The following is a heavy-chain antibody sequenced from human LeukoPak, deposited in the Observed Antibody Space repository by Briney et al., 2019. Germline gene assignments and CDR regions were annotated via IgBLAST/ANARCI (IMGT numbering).Heavy chain of an antibody. D-gene: IGHD6-13*01. CDR2: IYTSGST. CDR1: GGSISSGSYY. J-gene: IGHJ6*03. V-gene: IGHV4-61*02. Sequence: SETLSLTCTVSGGSISSGSYYWSWIRQPAGTGLEWIGRIYTSGSTNYNPSLKSRVTISVDTSKNQFSLKLSSVTAADTAVYYCASIAAASGYYMDVWGKGTTVTVSS. CDR3: ASIAAASGYYMDV.